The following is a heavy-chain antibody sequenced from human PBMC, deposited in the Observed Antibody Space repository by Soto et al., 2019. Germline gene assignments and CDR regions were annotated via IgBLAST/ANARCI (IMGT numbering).Heavy chain of an antibody. V-gene: IGHV3-23*01. CDR1: GFTFSNYG. J-gene: IGHJ4*02. D-gene: IGHD3-10*01. CDR3: AKDLGYDGSGIEI. Sequence: EVQLLESGGGSLQPGGSLRLSCVVSGFTFSNYGMSWVRQAPGKGLEWVSATSGSGDTTYYADSVKGRFTISRDNSTITLYVQMNSLRADDTAVYYCAKDLGYDGSGIEIWGQGTLVTVSP. CDR2: TSGSGDTT.